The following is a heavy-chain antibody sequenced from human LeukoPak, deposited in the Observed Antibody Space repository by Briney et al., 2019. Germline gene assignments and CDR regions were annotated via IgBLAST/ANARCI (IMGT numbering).Heavy chain of an antibody. J-gene: IGHJ4*02. Sequence: TSETLSLTCAVYGGSFSGFYWIWIRQTSGKGLEWIGEINHSGSTNYNPSLKSRVTISVDTSKNQFSLNLRSMTAADAGMYYCAREDIAGRVTTILPCWGQGTPVTVSS. CDR3: AREDIAGRVTTILPC. CDR2: INHSGST. CDR1: GGSFSGFY. V-gene: IGHV4-34*01. D-gene: IGHD5-12*01.